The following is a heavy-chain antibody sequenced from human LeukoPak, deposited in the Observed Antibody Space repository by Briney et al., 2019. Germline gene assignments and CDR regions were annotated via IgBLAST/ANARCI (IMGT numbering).Heavy chain of an antibody. CDR1: GFAFDDYA. J-gene: IGHJ4*02. Sequence: PGGSLRLSCAASGFAFDDYAMHWVRQAPGKGLEWVSGISWNSGSIGYADSVKGRFTISRDNAKNSLYLQMNSLRAEDTALYYCAKDRGTYYDILTGYYSPTYYFDYWGQGTLVTVSS. V-gene: IGHV3-9*01. CDR3: AKDRGTYYDILTGYYSPTYYFDY. D-gene: IGHD3-9*01. CDR2: ISWNSGSI.